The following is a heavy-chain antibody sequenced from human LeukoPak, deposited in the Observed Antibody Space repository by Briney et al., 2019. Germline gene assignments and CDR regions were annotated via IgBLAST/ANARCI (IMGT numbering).Heavy chain of an antibody. Sequence: ASVKVSCKASGYTFTGYYMHWVRQAPGQGLEWMGWIYRNSDGTNYAQKFRDRVAMTTDTSISTAYMELSRLRSDDTAVYYCARSGTAEGLVFDYWGQGTLVTVSS. D-gene: IGHD7-27*01. J-gene: IGHJ4*02. CDR1: GYTFTGYY. CDR2: IYRNSDGT. V-gene: IGHV1-2*02. CDR3: ARSGTAEGLVFDY.